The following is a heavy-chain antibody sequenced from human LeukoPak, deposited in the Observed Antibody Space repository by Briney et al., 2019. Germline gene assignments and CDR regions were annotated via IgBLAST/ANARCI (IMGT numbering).Heavy chain of an antibody. CDR3: ARGPRQQWLLMTYYFDY. V-gene: IGHV4-34*01. D-gene: IGHD6-19*01. J-gene: IGHJ4*02. CDR1: AGSFSGYY. Sequence: SETLSLTCAVYAGSFSGYYWSWIRQPPGKGLEWIGEINHSGSTNYNPSLKSRVTISVDTSKNQFSLKLSSVTAADTAVYYCARGPRQQWLLMTYYFDYWGQGTLVTVSS. CDR2: INHSGST.